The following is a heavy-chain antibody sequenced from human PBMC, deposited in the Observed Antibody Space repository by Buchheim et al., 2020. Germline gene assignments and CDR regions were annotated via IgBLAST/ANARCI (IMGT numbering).Heavy chain of an antibody. D-gene: IGHD1-26*01. CDR3: ARKTLGATALDY. V-gene: IGHV3-11*01. CDR1: GFTLSDYY. CDR2: VTSSDSRI. Sequence: QVQLVESGGGLVKPGGSLRLSCAASGFTLSDYYMTWIRQAPGKGLEWVSHVTSSDSRIYYADSVRGRFTISRDNAKNPLYLQMNSLRAEDTAVYYCARKTLGATALDYWGQGTL. J-gene: IGHJ4*02.